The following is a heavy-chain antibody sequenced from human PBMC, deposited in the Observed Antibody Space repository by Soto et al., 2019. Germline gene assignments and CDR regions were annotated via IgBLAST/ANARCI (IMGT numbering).Heavy chain of an antibody. CDR1: GFTFSSYG. CDR3: ARGGYDYVWGSYRLGAFDI. Sequence: GSLRLSCAASGFTFSSYGMHWVRQAPGKGLEWVAVIWYDGSNKYYADSVKGRFTISRDNSKNTLYLQMNSLRAEDTAVYYCARGGYDYVWGSYRLGAFDIWGQGTMVTVSS. J-gene: IGHJ3*02. CDR2: IWYDGSNK. D-gene: IGHD3-16*02. V-gene: IGHV3-33*01.